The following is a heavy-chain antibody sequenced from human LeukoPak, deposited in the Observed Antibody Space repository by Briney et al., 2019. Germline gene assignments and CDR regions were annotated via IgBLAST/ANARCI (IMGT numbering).Heavy chain of an antibody. CDR3: AKFGGSGRSDAFDI. D-gene: IGHD3-10*01. J-gene: IGHJ3*02. Sequence: ASVKVSCKASGYTFTGYYMHWVRQAPGQGLEWMGRINPNSGGTNYAQKFQGRVTMTRDTSISTAYMELSSLRSEDTAVYYCAKFGGSGRSDAFDIWGQGTMVTVSS. V-gene: IGHV1-2*06. CDR1: GYTFTGYY. CDR2: INPNSGGT.